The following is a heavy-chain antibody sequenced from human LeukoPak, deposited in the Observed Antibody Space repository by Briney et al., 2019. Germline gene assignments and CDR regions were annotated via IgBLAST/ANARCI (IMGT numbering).Heavy chain of an antibody. CDR2: ISNDGRNK. D-gene: IGHD2-2*01. J-gene: IGHJ3*02. V-gene: IGHV3-30*01. Sequence: GRSLRLSCAASGFTFSTYEMHWVRQAPGKGLEWVAVISNDGRNKDYADSVKGRFTISRDNSKNTLYVQMNSLRAEDTAVYYCARHRYCSSISCYNAFDIWGQGTMVTVSS. CDR3: ARHRYCSSISCYNAFDI. CDR1: GFTFSTYE.